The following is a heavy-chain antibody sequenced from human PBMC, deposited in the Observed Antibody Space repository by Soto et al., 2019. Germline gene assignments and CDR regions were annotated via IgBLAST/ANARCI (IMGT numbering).Heavy chain of an antibody. D-gene: IGHD6-25*01. CDR2: ISWNSGSI. Sequence: EVQLVESGGGLVQPGRSLRLSCAASGFTFDDYAMHWVRQAPGKGLEWVSGISWNSGSIGYADSVKGRFTISRDNDKISISMQMNRLRADHTGMYYCAKDLVRCSGGFDAFAIWGQGTMVTVSS. V-gene: IGHV3-9*01. J-gene: IGHJ3*02. CDR3: AKDLVRCSGGFDAFAI. CDR1: GFTFDDYA.